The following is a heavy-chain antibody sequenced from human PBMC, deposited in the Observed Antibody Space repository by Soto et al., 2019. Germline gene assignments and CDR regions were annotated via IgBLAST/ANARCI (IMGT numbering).Heavy chain of an antibody. D-gene: IGHD6-6*01. J-gene: IGHJ4*02. CDR3: AQVDDVAALFAY. CDR2: IYWNDDK. V-gene: IGHV2-5*01. CDR1: GFSLSTTGEG. Sequence: SGPTLVNPTQTLTLTCTFSGFSLSTTGEGVGWFRQPPGKALEWLAVIYWNDDKSYSPSLKSRLTISKDTSKKQVVLTMMNMAPVDTGTYYCAQVDDVAALFAYLGQGTLVTVSS.